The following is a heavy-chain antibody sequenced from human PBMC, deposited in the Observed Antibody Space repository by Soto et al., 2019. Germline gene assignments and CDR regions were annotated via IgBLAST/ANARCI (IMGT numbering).Heavy chain of an antibody. CDR2: IYWYHDK. D-gene: IGHD4-4*01. CDR3: AQVERSTVGY. Sequence: QITLKESGPTLVKPTQTLTLTCTFSGFSLSTSGVGVGWIRQPPGKALEWLALIYWYHDKRYSPSLKSRLTTTKDTTKNQADPTTTNMDPVATATYCCAQVERSTVGYWGQGTLVTFSS. J-gene: IGHJ4*02. CDR1: GFSLSTSGVG. V-gene: IGHV2-5*01.